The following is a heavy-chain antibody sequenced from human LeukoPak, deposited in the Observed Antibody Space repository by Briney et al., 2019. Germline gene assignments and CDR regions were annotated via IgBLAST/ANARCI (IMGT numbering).Heavy chain of an antibody. Sequence: SETLSLTCAVSGYSISSGYYWGWIRQPPGKGLEWIGSIYHSGSTYYNPSLKSRVTISVDTSKNQFSLKLSSVTAADTAVYYCVLSGWFSNYFDYWWRGTLVTVSS. CDR2: IYHSGST. V-gene: IGHV4-38-2*01. D-gene: IGHD6-19*01. CDR3: VLSGWFSNYFDY. J-gene: IGHJ4*02. CDR1: GYSISSGYY.